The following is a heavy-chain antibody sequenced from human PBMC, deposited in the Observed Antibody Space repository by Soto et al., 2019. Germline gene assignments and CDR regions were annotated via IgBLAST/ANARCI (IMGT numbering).Heavy chain of an antibody. CDR3: ARTDKSNSQSSGWANRFDY. J-gene: IGHJ4*02. D-gene: IGHD6-19*01. CDR2: ITSANYP. Sequence: EVQLLESGGGFIQPGGSLRLFCAASGFTFSNYAMTWVRQTPGKGLEWVSTITSANYPFYGDTGRGRFTISRDNSKNTLYLQMNSLRAEDTAVYYCARTDKSNSQSSGWANRFDYWGQGTLVTVSS. CDR1: GFTFSNYA. V-gene: IGHV3-23*01.